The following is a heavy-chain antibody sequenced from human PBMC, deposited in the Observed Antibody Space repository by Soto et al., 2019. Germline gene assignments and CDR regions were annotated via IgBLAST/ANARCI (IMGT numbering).Heavy chain of an antibody. V-gene: IGHV4-59*01. CDR1: GGSISSYY. D-gene: IGHD3-10*01. CDR3: ARVSARGLDY. Sequence: SETLSLTCTVSGGSISSYYWSWIRQPPGKGLEWLGYIYYSGSTNYNPSLTSRVTISVDTSKNQFSLKLSSVTAADTAVYYCARVSARGLDYWGQGTLVTVSS. J-gene: IGHJ4*02. CDR2: IYYSGST.